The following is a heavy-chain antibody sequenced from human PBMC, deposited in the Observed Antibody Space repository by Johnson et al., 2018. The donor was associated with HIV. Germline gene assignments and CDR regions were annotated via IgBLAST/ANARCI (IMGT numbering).Heavy chain of an antibody. V-gene: IGHV3-20*04. J-gene: IGHJ3*02. CDR1: GFTFDDYG. CDR3: AKDLPPNSSWYGAPDAFDS. Sequence: VQLVESGGGVVRPGGSLRLSCAASGFTFDDYGMSWVRQAPGKGLEWVSGINWNGGSTGYADSVKGRFTISRDNAKNSLYLQMNSLRAEDTAVYYCAKDLPPNSSWYGAPDAFDSWGQGTMVTVSS. D-gene: IGHD6-13*01. CDR2: INWNGGST.